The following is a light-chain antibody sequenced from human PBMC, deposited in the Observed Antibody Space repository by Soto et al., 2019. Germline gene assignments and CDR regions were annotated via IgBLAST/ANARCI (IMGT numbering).Light chain of an antibody. V-gene: IGKV1-39*01. Sequence: DIQMTQSPSSLSASLGDRVTITCRASRTIDNYLNWYQQKPGRAPELLVYATSSLQSGVPSRLTGGGSGTHFTLKISGLQPEEWATDVGQQRYNTPITFGPGTRLEIK. J-gene: IGKJ5*01. CDR3: QQRYNTPIT. CDR1: RTIDNY. CDR2: ATS.